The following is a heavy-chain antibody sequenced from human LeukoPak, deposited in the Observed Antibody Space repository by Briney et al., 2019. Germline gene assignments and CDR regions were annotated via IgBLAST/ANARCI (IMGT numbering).Heavy chain of an antibody. J-gene: IGHJ4*02. Sequence: ASVKVSCKASGYTFTGYYMHWVRQAPGQGLEWMGWINPNSGGTNYAQKFQGRVTMTRDTSISTAYMELSRLRSDDTAVYYCARGLTYCGGYCYSNFDYWGQGTLVTVSS. CDR2: INPNSGGT. D-gene: IGHD2-21*02. V-gene: IGHV1-2*02. CDR1: GYTFTGYY. CDR3: ARGLTYCGGYCYSNFDY.